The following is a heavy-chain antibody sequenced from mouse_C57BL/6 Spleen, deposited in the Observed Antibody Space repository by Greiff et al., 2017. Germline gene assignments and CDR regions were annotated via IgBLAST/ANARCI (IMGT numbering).Heavy chain of an antibody. CDR3: ARLGTTVVARYWYFDV. Sequence: EVKVVESGAGLVKPGGSLKLSCAASGFTFSDYGMHWVRQAPEKGLEWVAYISSGSSTIYYADTVKGRFTISRDNAKNTLFLQMTSLRSEDTAMYYCARLGTTVVARYWYFDVWGTGTTVTVSS. CDR2: ISSGSSTI. CDR1: GFTFSDYG. V-gene: IGHV5-17*01. J-gene: IGHJ1*03. D-gene: IGHD1-1*01.